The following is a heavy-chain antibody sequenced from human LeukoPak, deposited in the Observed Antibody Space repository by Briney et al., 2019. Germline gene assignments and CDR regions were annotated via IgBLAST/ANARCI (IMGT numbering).Heavy chain of an antibody. CDR3: TRTQYSSGWTFDY. CDR1: GFTFSINE. V-gene: IGHV3-48*03. Sequence: GGSLRLSCAASGFTFSINEMNSVRQAPGKGLEWVSYITTSGSIIHYADSVKGRFTISRDNAKNSLYLQMNSLRAEDTAVYYCTRTQYSSGWTFDYWGQGTLVTVSS. J-gene: IGHJ4*02. D-gene: IGHD6-19*01. CDR2: ITTSGSII.